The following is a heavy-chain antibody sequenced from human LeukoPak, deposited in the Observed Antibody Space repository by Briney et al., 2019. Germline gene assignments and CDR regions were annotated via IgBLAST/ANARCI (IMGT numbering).Heavy chain of an antibody. J-gene: IGHJ3*02. V-gene: IGHV4-59*01. D-gene: IGHD1-26*01. CDR1: GGSIRSYY. CDR3: ARDAPYSGSAYDAIDI. Sequence: SETLSLTCTVSGGSIRSYYWSWIRQPPGKGLEWIGYIHYSGSTNYNPSLKSRVTISVDTSKNQFSLRLSSVTAADTAVYYCARDAPYSGSAYDAIDIWGQGTMVTVSS. CDR2: IHYSGST.